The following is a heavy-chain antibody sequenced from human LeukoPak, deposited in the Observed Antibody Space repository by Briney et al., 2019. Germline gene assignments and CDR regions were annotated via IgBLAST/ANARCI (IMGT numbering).Heavy chain of an antibody. J-gene: IGHJ3*01. CDR2: ISGNGGTT. CDR3: AREMVIAFGVRALDV. CDR1: GFTFSSYG. D-gene: IGHD3-3*01. V-gene: IGHV3-64*01. Sequence: GGSLRLSCAASGFTFSSYGMHWVRQAPGKGLEYVSAISGNGGTTYYVSSVKGRFTLSRDNSKNTMYLQMGSLGADDMAVYYCAREMVIAFGVRALDVWGQGTMVTVSS.